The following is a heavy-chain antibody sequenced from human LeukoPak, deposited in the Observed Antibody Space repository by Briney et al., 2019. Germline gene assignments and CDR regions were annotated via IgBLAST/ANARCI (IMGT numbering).Heavy chain of an antibody. CDR1: GGTFSSYA. D-gene: IGHD4-23*01. J-gene: IGHJ5*02. V-gene: IGHV1-69*04. CDR2: IIPILGIA. Sequence: SVKVSCKASGGTFSSYAISWVRQAPGQGLEWMGRIIPILGIANYAQKFQGRVTITADKSTSTAYMELSSLRSEDTAVYYCARGVDYGGKVPWGQGTLVTVSS. CDR3: ARGVDYGGKVP.